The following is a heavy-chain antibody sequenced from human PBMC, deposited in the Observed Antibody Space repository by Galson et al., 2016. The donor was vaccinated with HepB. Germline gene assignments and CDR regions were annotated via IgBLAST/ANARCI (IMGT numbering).Heavy chain of an antibody. CDR2: ISGRGFGT. CDR1: GFRFTSYV. CDR3: AKYPEGDCRHFED. D-gene: IGHD2-21*02. Sequence: SLRLSCAASGFRFTSYVMSWVRQPPGKGLEWLSSISGRGFGTFEADSVKGRFTISRDNSRNTVYLHLNRVTAEDAGLYFCAKYPEGDCRHFEDWGQGTLVTVSS. J-gene: IGHJ4*02. V-gene: IGHV3-23*01.